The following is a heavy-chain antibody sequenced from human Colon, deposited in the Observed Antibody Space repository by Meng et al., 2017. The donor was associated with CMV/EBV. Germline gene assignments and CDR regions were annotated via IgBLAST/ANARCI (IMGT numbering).Heavy chain of an antibody. V-gene: IGHV1-2*02. Sequence: SGYTFTGYYMHWVRQAPGQGLEWMGWINPNSGGTNYAQKFQGRVTMTRDTSISTAYMELSRLRSDDTAVYYCARERRWLQLHGFDYWGQGTLVTVSS. J-gene: IGHJ4*02. CDR1: GYTFTGYY. D-gene: IGHD5-24*01. CDR2: INPNSGGT. CDR3: ARERRWLQLHGFDY.